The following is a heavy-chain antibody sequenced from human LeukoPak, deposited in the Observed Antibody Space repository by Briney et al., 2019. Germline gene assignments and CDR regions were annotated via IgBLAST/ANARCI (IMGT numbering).Heavy chain of an antibody. V-gene: IGHV3-53*01. Sequence: GGSLRLSSAASGFTVNGSSMSWGRQAPGEGLEWVSVIYGGGSKFYADSVKGRFTISRDNSKNTLYLQMNSLRAEDTAVYYCARDKEGMNDYWGQGTLVTVSS. CDR2: IYGGGSK. CDR3: ARDKEGMNDY. CDR1: GFTVNGSS. J-gene: IGHJ4*02.